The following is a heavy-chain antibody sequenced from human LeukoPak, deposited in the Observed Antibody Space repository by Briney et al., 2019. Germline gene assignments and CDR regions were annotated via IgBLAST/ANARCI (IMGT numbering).Heavy chain of an antibody. CDR1: GFTFGGYV. CDR3: AKSYDSRKYWDY. V-gene: IGHV3-23*01. D-gene: IGHD3-22*01. CDR2: ISGSGDST. Sequence: PGGSLRLSCAASGFTFGGYVMSWVRQAPGKGLEWVSSISGSGDSTYYADSMKGQFTISRDNSKNTLYLQMNSLRAEDTAVYYCAKSYDSRKYWDYWGQGTLVTVSS. J-gene: IGHJ4*02.